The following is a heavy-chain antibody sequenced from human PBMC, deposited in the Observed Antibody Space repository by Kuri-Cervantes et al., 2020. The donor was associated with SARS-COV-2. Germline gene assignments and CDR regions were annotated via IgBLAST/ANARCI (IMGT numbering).Heavy chain of an antibody. CDR1: GFTFSSYA. Sequence: GESLKISCAASGFTFSSYAMHWVRQAPGKGLEWVAVISYDGSNKYYADSVKGRFTISRDNSKNTLYLQMNSLRAEDTAVYYCARDGKYYDILTGYFSPPYYYYYYMDVWGKGTTVTVSS. D-gene: IGHD3-9*01. V-gene: IGHV3-30*04. CDR2: ISYDGSNK. CDR3: ARDGKYYDILTGYFSPPYYYYYYMDV. J-gene: IGHJ6*03.